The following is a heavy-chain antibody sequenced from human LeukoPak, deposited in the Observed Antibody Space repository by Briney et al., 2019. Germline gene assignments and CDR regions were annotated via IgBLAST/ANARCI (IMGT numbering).Heavy chain of an antibody. J-gene: IGHJ6*03. D-gene: IGHD1-26*01. CDR2: ISSSSSTI. CDR1: GFTFSTYN. V-gene: IGHV3-48*01. Sequence: GGSLRLSCAASGFTFSTYNMNWVRQAPGKGLEWISYISSSSSTIYYADSVKGRFTISRDNVKNSLYLQMNSLTAEDTAVYYCARDPYSGAYGDTYYYFMDVWGKGTTVTISS. CDR3: ARDPYSGAYGDTYYYFMDV.